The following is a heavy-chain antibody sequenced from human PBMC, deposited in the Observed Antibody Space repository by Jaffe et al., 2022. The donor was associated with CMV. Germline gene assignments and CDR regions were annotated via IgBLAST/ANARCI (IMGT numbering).Heavy chain of an antibody. CDR2: IKSKTDGGTT. Sequence: EVQLVESGGGLVKPGGSLRLSCAASGFTFSNAWMSWVRQAPGKGLEWVGRIKSKTDGGTTDYAAPVKGRFTISRDDSKNTLYLQMNSLKTEDTAVYYCTTDLTRSSYHNTYYYDSSWEWGQGTLVTVSS. V-gene: IGHV3-15*01. CDR3: TTDLTRSSYHNTYYYDSSWE. CDR1: GFTFSNAW. D-gene: IGHD3-22*01. J-gene: IGHJ4*02.